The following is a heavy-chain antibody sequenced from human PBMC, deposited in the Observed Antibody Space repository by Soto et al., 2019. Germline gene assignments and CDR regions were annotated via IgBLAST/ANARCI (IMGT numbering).Heavy chain of an antibody. CDR3: AKLNSGWYEDY. D-gene: IGHD6-19*01. J-gene: IGHJ4*02. Sequence: EVQLLESGGGLVQPGGSLRLSCAASGFTFSSFAMTWVRQAPGKGLEWVSATSASGGDTYYADSVKGRFTISRDSSKNTLYLQMNSLRVEDTAVYYCAKLNSGWYEDYWGQGTLVTVSS. CDR1: GFTFSSFA. CDR2: TSASGGDT. V-gene: IGHV3-23*01.